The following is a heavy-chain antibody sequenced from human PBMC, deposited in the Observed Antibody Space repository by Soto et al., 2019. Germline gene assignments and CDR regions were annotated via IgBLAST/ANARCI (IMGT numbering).Heavy chain of an antibody. V-gene: IGHV1-69*01. D-gene: IGHD4-17*01. Sequence: SVKVACKASGGPFISYAIIWVRQAPGQGLEWMGGIIPIFGTANYAQKFQGRVTITADESTSTAYMELSSLRSEDTAVYYCARDLYGEGYYYYYGMDVWAQGTTVTVSS. CDR3: ARDLYGEGYYYYYGMDV. CDR2: IIPIFGTA. CDR1: GGPFISYA. J-gene: IGHJ6*02.